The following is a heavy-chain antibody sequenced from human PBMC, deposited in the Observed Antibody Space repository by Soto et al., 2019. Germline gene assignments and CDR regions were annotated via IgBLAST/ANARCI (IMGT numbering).Heavy chain of an antibody. J-gene: IGHJ4*02. CDR3: ARGSRVRGVFPSHFDD. CDR2: IYHSGST. Sequence: PSETLSLTCAVSGGSIGSGGYSWSWIRQPPGKGLEWIGYIYHSGSTYYNPSLKSRVTISVDRSKNQFSLKLSSVTAADTAVYYCARGSRVRGVFPSHFDDWGQGTLVTVSS. V-gene: IGHV4-30-2*01. CDR1: GGSIGSGGYS. D-gene: IGHD3-10*01.